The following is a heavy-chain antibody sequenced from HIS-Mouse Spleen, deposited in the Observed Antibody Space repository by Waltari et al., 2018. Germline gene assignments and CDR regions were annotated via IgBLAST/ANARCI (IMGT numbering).Heavy chain of an antibody. V-gene: IGHV3-30*18. CDR2: VSYDGSNK. Sequence: QVQLVESGGGVVQPGRSLRLSCAASGFTFSSYGMHWVRQAPGKGLDGVAVVSYDGSNKYYADAVKGRFTISRDNSKNTLYLQMNSLGAEDTAVYYCAKASSGWLDYWGQGTLVTVSS. CDR3: AKASSGWLDY. CDR1: GFTFSSYG. J-gene: IGHJ4*02. D-gene: IGHD6-19*01.